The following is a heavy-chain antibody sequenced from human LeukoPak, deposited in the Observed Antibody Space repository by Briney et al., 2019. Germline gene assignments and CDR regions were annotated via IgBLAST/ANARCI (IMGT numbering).Heavy chain of an antibody. V-gene: IGHV4-34*01. J-gene: IGHJ4*02. D-gene: IGHD2-8*01. Sequence: PSETLSLTCAVYGGSFSGYYWSWIRQPPGKGLEWIGEINHSGSTNYNPSLKSRVTISVDTSKNQFSLKLSSVTAADTAVYYCARDGLLMVYAIYYWGQGTLVTVSS. CDR2: INHSGST. CDR3: ARDGLLMVYAIYY. CDR1: GGSFSGYY.